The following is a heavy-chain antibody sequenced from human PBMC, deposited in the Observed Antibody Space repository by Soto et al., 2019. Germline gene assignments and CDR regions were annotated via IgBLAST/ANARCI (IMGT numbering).Heavy chain of an antibody. CDR3: AREGSSAS. CDR2: IIPVFATP. Sequence: QVHLVQSGAEVKKPGSSVKVSCTTSGGPFSNYGISWVRQAPGQGFEWMGGIIPVFATPHYAEKFPDRLTITADESSSSVFMELTRLRFEDTAVYFCAREGSSASWGQGTLVTVSS. J-gene: IGHJ3*01. CDR1: GGPFSNYG. D-gene: IGHD3-10*01. V-gene: IGHV1-69*19.